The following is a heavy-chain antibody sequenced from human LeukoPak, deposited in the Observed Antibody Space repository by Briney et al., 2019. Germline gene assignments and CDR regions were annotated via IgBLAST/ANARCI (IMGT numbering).Heavy chain of an antibody. CDR1: GFTFSSYS. V-gene: IGHV3-21*01. D-gene: IGHD6-13*01. Sequence: GGSLRLSCAASGFTFSSYSMNWVRQAPGKGLEWVSSISSSSSYIYYADSVKGRFTISRDNAKNSLYLQMNSLRAEDTAVYYCARFDSSRYYFDYWGQGTLVTVSS. CDR3: ARFDSSRYYFDY. CDR2: ISSSSSYI. J-gene: IGHJ4*02.